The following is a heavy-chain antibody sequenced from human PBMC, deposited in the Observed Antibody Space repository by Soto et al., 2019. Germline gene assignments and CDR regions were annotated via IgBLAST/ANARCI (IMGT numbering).Heavy chain of an antibody. Sequence: GGSLRLSCAASGFTFSSYGMHWVRQAPGKGLEWVAVISYDGSNKYYADSVKGRFTISRDNSKNTLYLQMNSLRAEDTAVYYCAKDWRRYCSGGSCYLYGMDVWGQGTTVTVSS. J-gene: IGHJ6*02. CDR1: GFTFSSYG. V-gene: IGHV3-30*18. D-gene: IGHD2-15*01. CDR2: ISYDGSNK. CDR3: AKDWRRYCSGGSCYLYGMDV.